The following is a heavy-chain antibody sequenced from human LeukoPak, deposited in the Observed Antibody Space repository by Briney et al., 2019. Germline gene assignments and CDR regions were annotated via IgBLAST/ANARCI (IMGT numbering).Heavy chain of an antibody. Sequence: GGSLRLSCATSEFTFSMSSMHWVRLAPGKGLEWLAGISFDGANKFSGDSVKGRFSISRDNSKNTLYLQMNSLGLDDTAVYFCARGRAGIAAAGFDYWGQGTLLTVSS. J-gene: IGHJ4*02. CDR2: ISFDGANK. CDR3: ARGRAGIAAAGFDY. V-gene: IGHV3-30*04. D-gene: IGHD6-13*01. CDR1: EFTFSMSS.